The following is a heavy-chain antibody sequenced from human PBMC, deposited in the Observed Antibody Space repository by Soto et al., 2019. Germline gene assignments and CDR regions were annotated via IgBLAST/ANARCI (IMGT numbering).Heavy chain of an antibody. CDR2: INSVGSIT. V-gene: IGHV3-74*01. Sequence: GGSLRLSCAASGFIFSSYWMHWVRQAPGKGLVWVARINSVGSITDYADAVKGRFTISRDNAKNTLDLQMNSLTAGDTAVYYCVRWTGWSAADYWGRGTLVTVSS. J-gene: IGHJ4*02. CDR3: VRWTGWSAADY. CDR1: GFIFSSYW. D-gene: IGHD6-19*01.